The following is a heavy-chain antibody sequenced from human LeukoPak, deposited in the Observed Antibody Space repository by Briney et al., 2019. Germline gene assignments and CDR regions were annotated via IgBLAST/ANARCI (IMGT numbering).Heavy chain of an antibody. D-gene: IGHD3-10*01. J-gene: IGHJ4*02. CDR1: GFTLSSYW. CDR2: IKQDGSEK. Sequence: GGSLRLSCAASGFTLSSYWMSWVRQAPGKGLEWVANIKQDGSEKYYVDSVKGRFTISRDNAKNSLYLQMNSLRAEDTAVYYCASGSRITMVRGAIGDYWGQGTLVTVSS. CDR3: ASGSRITMVRGAIGDY. V-gene: IGHV3-7*01.